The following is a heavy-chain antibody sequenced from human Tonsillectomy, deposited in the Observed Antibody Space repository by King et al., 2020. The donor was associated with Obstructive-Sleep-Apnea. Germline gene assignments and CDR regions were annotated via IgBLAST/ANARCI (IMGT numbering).Heavy chain of an antibody. D-gene: IGHD3-22*01. Sequence: VQLVESGGGVVRPGGSLRLSCATSGFNFEDFGMSWVRHAPGQGLEWVSGINWNGGDTVYAEAVKGRFTISRDNAKDSLYLQMDSLTAEDTAFYHCAMHDSTGYFGPAFDFWGQGTLVTVSS. CDR2: INWNGGDT. CDR3: AMHDSTGYFGPAFDF. CDR1: GFNFEDFG. V-gene: IGHV3-20*01. J-gene: IGHJ4*02.